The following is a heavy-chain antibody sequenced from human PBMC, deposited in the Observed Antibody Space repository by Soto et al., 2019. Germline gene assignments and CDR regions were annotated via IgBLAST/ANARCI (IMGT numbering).Heavy chain of an antibody. V-gene: IGHV3-13*01. D-gene: IGHD2-8*01. J-gene: IGHJ4*02. Sequence: PGGSLRLSCEASGFTFSGFDMHWVRQTTGKGLEWDSSIGTAGDTYYAVSVTGRFTLSRANAKYSLSLQMNSLRAADMAVYFCAKSQAICTHFFDSVCQGALLTVSS. CDR3: AKSQAICTHFFDS. CDR1: GFTFSGFD. CDR2: IGTAGDT.